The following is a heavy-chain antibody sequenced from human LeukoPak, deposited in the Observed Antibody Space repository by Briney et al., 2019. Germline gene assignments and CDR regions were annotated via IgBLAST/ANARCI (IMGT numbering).Heavy chain of an antibody. Sequence: PGGSLRLSCAASGFTFSSYSMNWDRQAPGKGLEWVANIKQDGSEKYYVDSVKGRFTISRDNAKNSLYLQMNSLRAEDTAVYYCARDLNWNPLGDWGQGTLVTVSS. CDR3: ARDLNWNPLGD. CDR1: GFTFSSYS. V-gene: IGHV3-7*01. J-gene: IGHJ4*02. CDR2: IKQDGSEK. D-gene: IGHD1-1*01.